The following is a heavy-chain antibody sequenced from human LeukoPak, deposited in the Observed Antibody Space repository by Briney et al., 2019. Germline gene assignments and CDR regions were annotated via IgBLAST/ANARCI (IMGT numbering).Heavy chain of an antibody. D-gene: IGHD6-19*01. CDR1: GGSISNYY. CDR2: IYTSGST. J-gene: IGHJ3*02. CDR3: ARDKSGWLNDDAFDI. Sequence: SETLSLTRTVSGGSISNYYWSWIRQPAGKGLEWIGRIYTSGSTNYNPSLKSRVTMSVDTSKNQFSLKLSSVTAADTAVYYCARDKSGWLNDDAFDIWGQGTMVTVSS. V-gene: IGHV4-4*07.